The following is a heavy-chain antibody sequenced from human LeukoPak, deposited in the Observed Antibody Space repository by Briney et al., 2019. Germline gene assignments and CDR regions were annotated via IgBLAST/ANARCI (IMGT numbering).Heavy chain of an antibody. CDR1: GYTFTGYY. CDR2: INPNSGGT. D-gene: IGHD3-22*01. V-gene: IGHV1-2*02. J-gene: IGHJ4*02. CDR3: ARILTFYYDSSGDC. Sequence: ASVKVSCKASGYTFTGYYMHWVRQAPGQGLEWMGWINPNSGGTNYAQKFQGRVTMTRDTSISTAYMELSRLRSDDTAVYYCARILTFYYDSSGDCWGQGTLVTVSS.